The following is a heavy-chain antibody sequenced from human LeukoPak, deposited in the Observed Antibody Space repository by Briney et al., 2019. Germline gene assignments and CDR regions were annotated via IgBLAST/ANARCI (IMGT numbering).Heavy chain of an antibody. D-gene: IGHD6-19*01. CDR1: GGSISPYY. CDR2: IYYSGTT. Sequence: SETLSLTCTVSGGSISPYYWSWIRQPPGKGLEWIGYIYYSGTTNYNPSLKSRFTLSVDTSNNQFSLKLNSVTAADTAVYYCARDLKIGYNSGWYSFDYWGQGIPVTVSS. CDR3: ARDLKIGYNSGWYSFDY. J-gene: IGHJ4*02. V-gene: IGHV4-59*01.